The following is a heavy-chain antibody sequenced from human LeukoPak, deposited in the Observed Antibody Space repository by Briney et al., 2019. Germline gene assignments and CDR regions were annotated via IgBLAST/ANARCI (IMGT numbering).Heavy chain of an antibody. CDR2: IGTTGDT. CDR3: AKNIGGFDY. V-gene: IGHV3-13*01. D-gene: IGHD4-23*01. J-gene: IGHJ4*02. CDR1: GFTFTTYD. Sequence: GGSLRLSCAASGFTFTTYDMHWVRQATGKGLEWVSAIGTTGDTYYPGSVKGRFTISRENAKNSLYLQMNSLRAEDTAVYYCAKNIGGFDYWGQGTLVTVSS.